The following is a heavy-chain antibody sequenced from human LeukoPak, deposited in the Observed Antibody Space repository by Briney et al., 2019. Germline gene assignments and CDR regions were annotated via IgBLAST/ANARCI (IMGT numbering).Heavy chain of an antibody. J-gene: IGHJ4*02. CDR3: ARERWLQSVFDY. CDR2: IWYDGSNK. CDR1: GFTFSSYG. D-gene: IGHD5-24*01. V-gene: IGHV3-33*01. Sequence: GRSLRLSCAASGFTFSSYGMHWVRQAPGKGLEWVAVIWYDGSNKYYADSVKGRFTISRDNSKNTLYLQMNSLRAEDTAVYYCARERWLQSVFDYWGQGTLVTVSS.